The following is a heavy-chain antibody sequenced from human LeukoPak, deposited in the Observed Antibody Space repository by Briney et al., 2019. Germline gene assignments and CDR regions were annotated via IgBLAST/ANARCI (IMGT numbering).Heavy chain of an antibody. D-gene: IGHD1-26*01. CDR1: GVTFDNYA. J-gene: IGHJ4*02. CDR3: AKGQVGATGYFDY. Sequence: PGSSLRLSCAASGVTFDNYAMHWVRQAPGKGLEGVSYISWNGGSIGYGDSVKGRFTISRDNAKNSLYMQMNSLRAEDTALYYCAKGQVGATGYFDYWGQGTLVTISS. V-gene: IGHV3-9*01. CDR2: ISWNGGSI.